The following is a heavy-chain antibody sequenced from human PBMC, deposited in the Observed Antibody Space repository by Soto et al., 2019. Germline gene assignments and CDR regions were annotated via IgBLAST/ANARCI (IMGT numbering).Heavy chain of an antibody. Sequence: ASVKVSCKASGYTFTSYDINWVRQATGQGLEWMGWMNPNSGNTGYAQKFQGRVTMTRKTSISTAYMELSSLGSEDTAVYYCSRGSCSGGSCYSNWFDPWGQGTLVTVSS. CDR1: GYTFTSYD. V-gene: IGHV1-8*01. CDR3: SRGSCSGGSCYSNWFDP. CDR2: MNPNSGNT. D-gene: IGHD2-15*01. J-gene: IGHJ5*02.